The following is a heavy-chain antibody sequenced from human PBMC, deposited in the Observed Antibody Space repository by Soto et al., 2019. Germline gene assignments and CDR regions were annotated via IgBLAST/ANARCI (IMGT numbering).Heavy chain of an antibody. Sequence: GGALRLSCAASGFTFSSYAMSWVRPAPGKGVEWVSGISGSGGSTYSADSVQGHFTISRDNSKNTVYLQMNSLRAEDTAVYYCAKGYGDYPYYYAMDVWGQGTTVTVSS. J-gene: IGHJ6*02. V-gene: IGHV3-23*01. D-gene: IGHD4-17*01. CDR1: GFTFSSYA. CDR3: AKGYGDYPYYYAMDV. CDR2: ISGSGGST.